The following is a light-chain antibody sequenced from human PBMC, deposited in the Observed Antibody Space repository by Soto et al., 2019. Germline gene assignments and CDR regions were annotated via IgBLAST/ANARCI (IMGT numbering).Light chain of an antibody. V-gene: IGLV2-8*01. Sequence: QSALTQPPSASGSPGQSVTISCTGTSSDVGGYDFVSLYQQHPGKAPKLVIYEVTRRPSGVPDRFSGSKSGNTASLTVSGVQAEDEAVYYCSSYAGSTIFVGGTQLTVL. CDR2: EVT. CDR1: SSDVGGYDF. CDR3: SSYAGSTI. J-gene: IGLJ2*01.